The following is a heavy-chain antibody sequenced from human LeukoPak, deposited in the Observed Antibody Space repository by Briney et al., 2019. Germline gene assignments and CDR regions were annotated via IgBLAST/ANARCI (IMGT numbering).Heavy chain of an antibody. J-gene: IGHJ5*02. CDR3: ARDLFGTRSWFDP. CDR1: GFIFSSYS. CDR2: ISSGSSFI. Sequence: PGGSLRLSCEASGFIFSSYSMNWVRQAPGKGLEWGSSISSGSSFIHYADSVKGRFTISRDNAKNSLYLQMNSLTDEDTAVYYCARDLFGTRSWFDPWGQGTLVTVSS. V-gene: IGHV3-21*01. D-gene: IGHD3-3*01.